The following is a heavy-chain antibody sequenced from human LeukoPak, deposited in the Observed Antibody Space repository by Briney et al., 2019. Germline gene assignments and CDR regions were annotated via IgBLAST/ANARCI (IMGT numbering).Heavy chain of an antibody. CDR1: GFTFSSYW. Sequence: GGSLRLSCAASGFTFSSYWMSWVRQAPGKGLEWVANIKQDGSEKYYVDSVKGRFTISRGNAKNSLYLQMNSLRAEDTAVYYCARQIYYYGSGSYPSKFDYWGQGTLVTVSS. J-gene: IGHJ4*02. CDR3: ARQIYYYGSGSYPSKFDY. V-gene: IGHV3-7*01. D-gene: IGHD3-10*01. CDR2: IKQDGSEK.